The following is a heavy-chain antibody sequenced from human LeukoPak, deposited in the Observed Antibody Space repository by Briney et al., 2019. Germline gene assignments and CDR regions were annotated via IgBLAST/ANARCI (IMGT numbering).Heavy chain of an antibody. CDR2: ISSPSSTL. Sequence: GGSLRLSCAASGFTFSSYSMNWVRQAPGKGLEWVSYISSPSSTLYYADSVKGRFTISRDNAKNSLYLQMNGLRAEDTAVYYCARATGVVDAFDIWGQGTMDTVSS. D-gene: IGHD7-27*01. J-gene: IGHJ3*02. V-gene: IGHV3-48*01. CDR3: ARATGVVDAFDI. CDR1: GFTFSSYS.